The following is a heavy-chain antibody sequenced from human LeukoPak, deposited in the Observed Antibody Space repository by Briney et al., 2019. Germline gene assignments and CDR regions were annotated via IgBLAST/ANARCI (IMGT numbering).Heavy chain of an antibody. D-gene: IGHD3-10*01. V-gene: IGHV4-39*01. Sequence: SETLSLTCTVSGGSISSSGYYWGWIHQPPGKGLEWIGTIYYSGSTYYNPSLKSRVTISADTSKNQFSLKLSSVTAADTAVYYCARQVWFGETDYWGQGTLVAVSS. CDR3: ARQVWFGETDY. J-gene: IGHJ4*02. CDR2: IYYSGST. CDR1: GGSISSSGYY.